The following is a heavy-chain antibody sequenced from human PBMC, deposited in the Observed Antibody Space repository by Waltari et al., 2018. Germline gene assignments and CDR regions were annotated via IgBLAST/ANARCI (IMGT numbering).Heavy chain of an antibody. CDR2: ISNTSGTI. CDR1: GFTFSSHH. J-gene: IGHJ4*02. CDR3: ARTLPDYTSGWYGALFDY. V-gene: IGHV3-48*02. D-gene: IGHD6-19*01. Sequence: EVQLVESGGGLVQPGGSLRLSCAASGFTFSSHHMIWFRQAPGKGLEWVSYISNTSGTIYYGDSVKGRFTISRDNAKNSLYLQMNSLRDEDTAVYYCARTLPDYTSGWYGALFDYLGQGTLVTVSS.